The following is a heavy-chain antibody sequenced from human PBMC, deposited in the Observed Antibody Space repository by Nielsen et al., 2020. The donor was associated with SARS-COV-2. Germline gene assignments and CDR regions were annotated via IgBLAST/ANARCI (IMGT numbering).Heavy chain of an antibody. CDR2: IDVDGSNT. Sequence: GGSLRLSCAASGFTINTYWMFWVRQAPGKGLVWVSHIDVDGSNTNYADSVQGRFTISRDNTKNTLSLQMNSLRGEDSAMYYCTRGGYTHSMDVWGQGTTVNRLL. CDR1: GFTINTYW. CDR3: TRGGYTHSMDV. J-gene: IGHJ6*02. V-gene: IGHV3-74*01. D-gene: IGHD5-18*01.